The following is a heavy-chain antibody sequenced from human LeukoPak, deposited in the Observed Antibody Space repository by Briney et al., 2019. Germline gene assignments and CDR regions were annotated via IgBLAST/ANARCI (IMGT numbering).Heavy chain of an antibody. Sequence: GGSLRLSCAASGFTFSDYYMSWIRQAPGKGLEWVSYISSSGSTIYYADSVKGRLTISRDNAKNSLYLQMNSLRAEDTAVYYCATVVVPAAILSAWGQGTLVTVSS. CDR1: GFTFSDYY. V-gene: IGHV3-11*01. CDR2: ISSSGSTI. D-gene: IGHD2-2*01. J-gene: IGHJ5*02. CDR3: ATVVVPAAILSA.